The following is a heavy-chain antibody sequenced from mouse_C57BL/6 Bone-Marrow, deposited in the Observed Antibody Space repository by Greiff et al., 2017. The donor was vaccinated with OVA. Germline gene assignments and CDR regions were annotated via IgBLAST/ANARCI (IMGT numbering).Heavy chain of an antibody. V-gene: IGHV5-4*03. D-gene: IGHD3-2*02. J-gene: IGHJ2*01. CDR3: ARGDSSGYGPYFDY. Sequence: EVKLVESGGGLVKPGGSLKLSCAASGFTFSSYAMSWVRQTPEKRLEWVATISDGGSYTYYPDNVKGRFTISRDNAKNNLYLQMSHLKSEDTAMYYCARGDSSGYGPYFDYWGQGTTLTVSS. CDR1: GFTFSSYA. CDR2: ISDGGSYT.